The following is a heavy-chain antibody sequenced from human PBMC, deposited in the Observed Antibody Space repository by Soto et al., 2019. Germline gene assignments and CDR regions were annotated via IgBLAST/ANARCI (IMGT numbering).Heavy chain of an antibody. J-gene: IGHJ4*02. CDR3: AREPAPLYSSSWYYFDY. Sequence: ASVKVSCKASGYTFTSYYMHWVRQAPGQGFEWMGWISAYNGNTNYAQKLQGRVTMTTDTSTSTAYMELRSLRSDDTAVYYCAREPAPLYSSSWYYFDYWGQGTLVTVSS. D-gene: IGHD6-13*01. V-gene: IGHV1-18*04. CDR2: ISAYNGNT. CDR1: GYTFTSYY.